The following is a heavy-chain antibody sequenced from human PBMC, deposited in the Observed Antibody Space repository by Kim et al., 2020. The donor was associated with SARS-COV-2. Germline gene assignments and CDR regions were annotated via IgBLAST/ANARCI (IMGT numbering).Heavy chain of an antibody. CDR3: ARDFKIGYSPYCSSTSCYNNWFDP. CDR2: ISYDGSNK. V-gene: IGHV3-30*04. CDR1: GFTFSSYA. Sequence: GGSLRLSCAASGFTFSSYAMHWVRQAPGKGLEWVAVISYDGSNKYYADSVKGRFTISRDNSKNTLYLQMNSLRAEDTAVYYCARDFKIGYSPYCSSTSCYNNWFDPWGQGTLVTVSS. D-gene: IGHD2-2*02. J-gene: IGHJ5*02.